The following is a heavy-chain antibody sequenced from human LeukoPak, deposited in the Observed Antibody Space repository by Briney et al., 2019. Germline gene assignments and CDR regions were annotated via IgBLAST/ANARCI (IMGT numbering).Heavy chain of an antibody. D-gene: IGHD6-13*01. CDR3: AKTGAAAGRGRPSYYYYMDV. V-gene: IGHV3-30*02. CDR2: IRYDGSNK. J-gene: IGHJ6*03. CDR1: GFTFSSYG. Sequence: PGGSLRLSCAASGFTFSSYGMHWVRQAPGKGLEWVAFIRYDGSNKYYADSVKGRFTISRDNSKNTLYLQMNSLRAEDTAVYYCAKTGAAAGRGRPSYYYYMDVWGKGTTVTVSS.